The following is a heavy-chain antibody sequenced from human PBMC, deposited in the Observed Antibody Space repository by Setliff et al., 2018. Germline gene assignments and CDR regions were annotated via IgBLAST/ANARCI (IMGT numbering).Heavy chain of an antibody. V-gene: IGHV1-18*01. CDR3: SRLVRYCTTTTCQTLSGGEH. Sequence: ASVKVSCKTSGYLLTSYGLTWVRQAPGQGLEWMGWISPYNGHTNSAQKLQDRVTMTTDTSTATAYLELRSLRSDDTALYFCSRLVRYCTTTTCQTLSGGEHWGQGTLVTVSS. CDR2: ISPYNGHT. D-gene: IGHD2-8*01. CDR1: GYLLTSYG. J-gene: IGHJ4*02.